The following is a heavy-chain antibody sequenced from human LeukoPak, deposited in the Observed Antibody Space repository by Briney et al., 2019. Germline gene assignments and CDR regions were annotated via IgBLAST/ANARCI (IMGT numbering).Heavy chain of an antibody. V-gene: IGHV4-61*02. CDR2: IYTSEST. J-gene: IGHJ4*02. D-gene: IGHD3-10*01. Sequence: SETLSLPCTLSGGSISSGGYYWPWIRQPAGKGLQWIGRIYTSESTNYNPYLKSRVTISVDTSKNQFSLKLSSVTAADTAVYYCARTRYYYNSRSYGAPYYFDYWGQGTLVTVSS. CDR3: ARTRYYYNSRSYGAPYYFDY. CDR1: GGSISSGGYY.